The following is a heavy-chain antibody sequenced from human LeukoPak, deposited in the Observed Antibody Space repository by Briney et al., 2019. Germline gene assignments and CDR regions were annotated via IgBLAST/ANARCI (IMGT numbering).Heavy chain of an antibody. CDR1: GFTLSNYW. V-gene: IGHV3-74*03. Sequence: GGSLRLSCAGSGFTLSNYWMHWVRQGPGKGLAWVSRIYSDGSRTTYADSVKGRFTISGDNAKNTLYLQMNSLRADDTAVYYCARDSSSSLEEYYFDYWGQGTLVTVSS. CDR2: IYSDGSRT. CDR3: ARDSSSSLEEYYFDY. D-gene: IGHD6-6*01. J-gene: IGHJ4*02.